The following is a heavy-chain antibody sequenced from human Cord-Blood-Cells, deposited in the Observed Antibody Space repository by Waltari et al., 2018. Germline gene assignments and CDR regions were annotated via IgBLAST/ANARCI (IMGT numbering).Heavy chain of an antibody. CDR2: ISAYNGNT. J-gene: IGHJ4*02. Sequence: QVQLVQSGAEVKKPGASVKVSCKASGYTFTSYGISWVRQAPGQGLEWMGWISAYNGNTNYAQKLQGRVTMTTDTSTSTAYMGLRSLRSDDTAVYYCARGLEGGYSGYPSPLDYWGQGTLVTVSS. CDR3: ARGLEGGYSGYPSPLDY. V-gene: IGHV1-18*01. CDR1: GYTFTSYG. D-gene: IGHD5-12*01.